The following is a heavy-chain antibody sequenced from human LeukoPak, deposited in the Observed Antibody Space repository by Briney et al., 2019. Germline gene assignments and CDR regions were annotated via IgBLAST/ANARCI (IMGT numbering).Heavy chain of an antibody. D-gene: IGHD6-19*01. Sequence: GPSLRLSCPPSGLTFSSYCTHSARQAPGKGLECVPFISYIGSNKCYADSVKGRFTIFRDNCKNALYLQMHRLRAEDTAVYYCAKYSGVVVAGTIRAFDIWGQGTMVTVSS. CDR1: GLTFSSYC. CDR3: AKYSGVVVAGTIRAFDI. V-gene: IGHV3-30*18. J-gene: IGHJ3*02. CDR2: ISYIGSNK.